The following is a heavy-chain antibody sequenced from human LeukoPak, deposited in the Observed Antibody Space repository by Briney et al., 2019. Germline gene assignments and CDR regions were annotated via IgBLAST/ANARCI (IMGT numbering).Heavy chain of an antibody. CDR2: ISSDGSHT. CDR1: GFTFSSYW. Sequence: HTGRSLRLSCAASGFTFSSYWMHWVRQAPGKGLVWVSRISSDGSHTFHADSVKGRFAMSRDNAKNTLYLQMNSLRAEDTAVYYCARVTGGYNLVDYWGQGTLVTVSS. D-gene: IGHD5-24*01. J-gene: IGHJ4*02. CDR3: ARVTGGYNLVDY. V-gene: IGHV3-74*01.